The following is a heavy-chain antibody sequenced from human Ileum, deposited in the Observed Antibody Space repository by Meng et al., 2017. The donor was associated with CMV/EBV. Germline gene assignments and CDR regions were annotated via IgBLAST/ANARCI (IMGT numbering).Heavy chain of an antibody. V-gene: IGHV4-59*01. D-gene: IGHD2-2*01. CDR3: AREVRDGPAAFSYYFDY. J-gene: IGHJ4*02. Sequence: SETLSLTCTVSGDSISSYYWNWFRQPPGKGLEWIGYIYYRGTTNYNPSFKSRVTISVDTSKKRFSLRMSSVTAADTAVYYCAREVRDGPAAFSYYFDYWGQGKLVTVSS. CDR2: IYYRGTT. CDR1: GDSISSYY.